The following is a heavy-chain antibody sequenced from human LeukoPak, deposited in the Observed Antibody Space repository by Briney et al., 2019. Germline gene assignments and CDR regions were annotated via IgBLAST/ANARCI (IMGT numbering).Heavy chain of an antibody. Sequence: PSETLSLTCTVPGGSISSYYWSWIRQPPGKGLEWIGYISYSGSTNYNPSLKSRVTISGDTSKKQFSLKLTSVTAADTAVYYCARGLEQLVQPFDYWGQGTLVTVSS. D-gene: IGHD6-6*01. CDR2: ISYSGST. J-gene: IGHJ4*02. CDR3: ARGLEQLVQPFDY. V-gene: IGHV4-59*01. CDR1: GGSISSYY.